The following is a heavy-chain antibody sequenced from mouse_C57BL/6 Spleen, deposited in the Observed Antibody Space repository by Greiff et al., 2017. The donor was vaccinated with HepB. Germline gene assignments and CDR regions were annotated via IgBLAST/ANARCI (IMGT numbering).Heavy chain of an antibody. V-gene: IGHV14-2*01. CDR1: GFNIKDYY. J-gene: IGHJ3*01. CDR2: IDPEDGET. Sequence: VQLQHSGAELVKPGASVKLSCTASGFNIKDYYMHWVKQRTEQGLEWIGRIDPEDGETKYAPKFQGKATITADTSSNTAYLQLSSLTSEDTAVYYCATLHYYGSSGAYWGQGTLVTVSA. CDR3: ATLHYYGSSGAY. D-gene: IGHD1-1*01.